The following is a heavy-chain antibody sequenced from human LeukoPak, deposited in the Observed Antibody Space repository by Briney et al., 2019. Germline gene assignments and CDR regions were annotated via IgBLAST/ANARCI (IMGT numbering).Heavy chain of an antibody. CDR2: ISSSSSYI. Sequence: GGSLRLSCAASGFTFSSYSMNWVRQAPGKGLEWVSSISSSSSYIYYADSVKGRFTISRDNAKNSLYLQMNSLRAEDTAVYYCAGEYSTYYYDSSGYYPLDYWGQGTLVTVSS. V-gene: IGHV3-21*01. CDR1: GFTFSSYS. D-gene: IGHD3-22*01. J-gene: IGHJ4*02. CDR3: AGEYSTYYYDSSGYYPLDY.